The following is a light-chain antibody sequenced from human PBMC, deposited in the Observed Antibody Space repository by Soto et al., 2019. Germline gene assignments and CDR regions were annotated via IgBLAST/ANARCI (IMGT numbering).Light chain of an antibody. CDR2: DVS. J-gene: IGLJ1*01. V-gene: IGLV2-11*01. Sequence: QSALTQPRSVSGSPEQSVPISCTGTSSNVGGYNYVSWYQQHPGKAPKLMIYDVSKRPSGVPDRFSGSKSGNTASLTISGLQAEDEADYYCCSYAGSYTYVFGTGTKLTVL. CDR3: CSYAGSYTYV. CDR1: SSNVGGYNY.